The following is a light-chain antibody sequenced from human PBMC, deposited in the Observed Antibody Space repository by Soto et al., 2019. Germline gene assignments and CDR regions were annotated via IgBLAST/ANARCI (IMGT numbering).Light chain of an antibody. CDR1: SSDVGAYNY. CDR3: SSYTSSSTWV. J-gene: IGLJ3*02. CDR2: EVS. V-gene: IGLV2-14*01. Sequence: QSALTQPASVSWSPGQSITSSCTGTSSDVGAYNYVSWYQQHPGTAPTLMIYEVSHRPSGVSDRFSGSRSGNTASLTISGLQAEDESDYYCSSYTSSSTWVFGGGTKLTVL.